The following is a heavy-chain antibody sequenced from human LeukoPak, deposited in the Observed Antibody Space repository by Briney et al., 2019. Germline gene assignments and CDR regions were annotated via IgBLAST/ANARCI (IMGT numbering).Heavy chain of an antibody. CDR1: GFTFSSYG. V-gene: IGHV3-30*18. J-gene: IGHJ6*02. D-gene: IGHD3-10*01. CDR3: AKDSAESPWFLNYYYYYGMDV. CDR2: ISYDGSNK. Sequence: GRSLRLSCAASGFTFSSYGMHWVRQAPGKGLEWVAVISYDGSNKYYADSVKGRVTISRDNSKNTLYLQMNSLRAEDTAVYYCAKDSAESPWFLNYYYYYGMDVWGQGTTVTVSS.